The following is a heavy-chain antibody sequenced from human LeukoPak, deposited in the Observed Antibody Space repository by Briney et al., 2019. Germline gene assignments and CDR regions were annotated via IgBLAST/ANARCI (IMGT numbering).Heavy chain of an antibody. CDR2: IRYDGNIK. Sequence: GGSLRLSCTASGFTFSDYDIHWVRQAPGKGLEWVAFIRYDGNIKYFADSVKGRFTISRDNSKNTLYLQMNSLRAEDTAVYYCAKGRFYDSSGYPIDLWGQGTLVTVSS. CDR3: AKGRFYDSSGYPIDL. V-gene: IGHV3-30*02. J-gene: IGHJ5*02. D-gene: IGHD3-22*01. CDR1: GFTFSDYD.